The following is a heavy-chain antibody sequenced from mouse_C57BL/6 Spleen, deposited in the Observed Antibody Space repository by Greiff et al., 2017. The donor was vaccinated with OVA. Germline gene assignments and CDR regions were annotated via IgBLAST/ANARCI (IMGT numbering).Heavy chain of an antibody. V-gene: IGHV5-9*01. CDR2: ISGGGGNT. CDR3: ARGGYGLYFDY. D-gene: IGHD2-2*01. J-gene: IGHJ2*01. Sequence: EVQLVESGGGLVKPGGSLKLSCAASGFTFSSYTMSWVRQTPEKRLEWVATISGGGGNTYYPDSVKGRFTISRDNAKNTLYLQLSSLRSEDTALYYFARGGYGLYFDYWGQGTTLTVSS. CDR1: GFTFSSYT.